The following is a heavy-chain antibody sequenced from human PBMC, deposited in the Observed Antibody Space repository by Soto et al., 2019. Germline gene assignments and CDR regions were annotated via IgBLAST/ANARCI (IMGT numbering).Heavy chain of an antibody. Sequence: GGSLRLSCAAFGFTFSSYAMSWVRQAPGKGLEWVSAISGSGGSTYYADSVKGRFTISRDNSKNTLYLQMNSLRAEDTAVYYCAKAPRARITMVRGVAYGMDVWGQGTTVTVSS. CDR1: GFTFSSYA. CDR2: ISGSGGST. D-gene: IGHD3-10*01. V-gene: IGHV3-23*01. J-gene: IGHJ6*02. CDR3: AKAPRARITMVRGVAYGMDV.